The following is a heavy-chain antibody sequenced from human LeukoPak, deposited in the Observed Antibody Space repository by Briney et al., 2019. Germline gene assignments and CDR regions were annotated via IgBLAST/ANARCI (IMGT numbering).Heavy chain of an antibody. V-gene: IGHV3-11*04. CDR2: ISSSGSTI. D-gene: IGHD6-13*01. CDR1: GFTFSDYY. CDR3: ATLFSSSWYYYYYYMDV. Sequence: PGGSLRLSCAASGFTFSDYYMSWIRQAPGKGLEWVSYISSSGSTIYYADSVKGRFTISRDNAKNSLYLQMNSLRAEDTAVYYCATLFSSSWYYYYYYMDVWGKGTTVTVSS. J-gene: IGHJ6*03.